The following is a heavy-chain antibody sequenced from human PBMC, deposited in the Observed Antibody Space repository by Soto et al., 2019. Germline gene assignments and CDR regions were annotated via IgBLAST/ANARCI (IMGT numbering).Heavy chain of an antibody. CDR3: ARVNTYYYDSSGPPSYYFDY. D-gene: IGHD3-22*01. V-gene: IGHV3-30-3*01. CDR1: GFTFSSYA. Sequence: GGSLRLSCAASGFTFSSYAMHWVRQAPGKGLEWVAVISYDGSNKYYADSVKGRFTISRDNSKNTLYLQMNSLRAEDTAVYYCARVNTYYYDSSGPPSYYFDYWGQGTLVTVS. J-gene: IGHJ4*02. CDR2: ISYDGSNK.